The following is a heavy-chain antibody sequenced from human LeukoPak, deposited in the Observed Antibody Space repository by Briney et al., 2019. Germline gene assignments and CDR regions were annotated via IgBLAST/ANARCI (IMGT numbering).Heavy chain of an antibody. V-gene: IGHV3-48*02. D-gene: IGHD2-21*01. J-gene: IGHJ4*02. Sequence: GGSLRLSCAASGFTFSSYGVSWVRQAPGKGLEWVSYISSSSTTIFYADSVKGRFTISRDNAKNSLFLQMNGLRDEDTALYYCARERVIAAAGDGFDSWGQGTLVTVSS. CDR3: ARERVIAAAGDGFDS. CDR2: ISSSSTTI. CDR1: GFTFSSYG.